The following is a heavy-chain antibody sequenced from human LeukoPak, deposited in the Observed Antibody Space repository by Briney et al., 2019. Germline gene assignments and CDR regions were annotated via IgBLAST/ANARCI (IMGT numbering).Heavy chain of an antibody. V-gene: IGHV4-59*02. CDR1: GDSVSSYY. CDR2: MYHSGIT. Sequence: PSETLSLTCTVSGDSVSSYYWSWIRQTPGKGLEWIGYMYHSGITKYNPSLKSRVTISVDTSKNQFSLKLSSVTAADTAVYYCARESNCSGGSCPKNNWSDPWGQGTLVTVSS. CDR3: ARESNCSGGSCPKNNWSDP. D-gene: IGHD2-15*01. J-gene: IGHJ5*02.